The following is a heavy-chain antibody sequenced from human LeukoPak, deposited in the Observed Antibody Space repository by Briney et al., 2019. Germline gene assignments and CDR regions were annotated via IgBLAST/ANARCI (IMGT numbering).Heavy chain of an antibody. D-gene: IGHD4-17*01. CDR1: GFTFSSYW. Sequence: GGSLRLSCAASGFTFSSYWMSWVRQTPGKGLEWVANIKQDGSEKYYVDSVKGRFTISRDNAKNSLYLQMNSLRAEDTAVYYCARENGDYSNWFDPWGQGTLVTVSS. J-gene: IGHJ5*02. V-gene: IGHV3-7*01. CDR2: IKQDGSEK. CDR3: ARENGDYSNWFDP.